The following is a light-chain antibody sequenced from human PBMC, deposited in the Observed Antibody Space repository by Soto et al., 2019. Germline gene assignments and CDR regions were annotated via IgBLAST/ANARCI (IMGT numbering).Light chain of an antibody. CDR1: QSISSS. CDR3: QQYNKGPTST. CDR2: GSS. J-gene: IGKJ2*01. Sequence: EIVMTQSPATLSVSPGERATLSCRASQSISSSLAWYQQKPGQSPRLLISGSSNRATGIPARFSGSGSGTEFTLTISSLQSEDFAVYYCQQYNKGPTSTFGQGTKLEIK. V-gene: IGKV3-15*01.